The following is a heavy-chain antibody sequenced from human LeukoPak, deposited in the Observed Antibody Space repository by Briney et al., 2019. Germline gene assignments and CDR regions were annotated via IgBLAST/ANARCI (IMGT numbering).Heavy chain of an antibody. V-gene: IGHV3-74*01. J-gene: IGHJ4*02. CDR3: TTDTFGARDS. CDR2: INEDGSST. CDR1: GYTFSRYW. Sequence: GGSLRLSCAASGYTFSRYWMHWVRQGPGKGLVWVSRINEDGSSTSYAESVRGRFTISRDNAKNTLYLQMNSLRAEDAAVYYCTTDTFGARDSWGQGTRVTVSS. D-gene: IGHD3-10*01.